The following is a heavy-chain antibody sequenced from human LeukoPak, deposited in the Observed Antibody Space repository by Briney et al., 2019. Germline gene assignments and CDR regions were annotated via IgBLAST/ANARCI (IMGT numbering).Heavy chain of an antibody. CDR3: ARDRGYNAFDI. V-gene: IGHV3-21*01. J-gene: IGHJ3*02. CDR1: GFTFSSYN. Sequence: GGSLRLSCAASGFTFSSYNMNWVHQAPGKGLEWVSSISSTSRSYIYYADSVKGRFTISRDNAKNSLYLQMNSLRADDTAEYYCARDRGYNAFDIWGQGTMVTVSS. D-gene: IGHD5-18*01. CDR2: ISSTSRSYI.